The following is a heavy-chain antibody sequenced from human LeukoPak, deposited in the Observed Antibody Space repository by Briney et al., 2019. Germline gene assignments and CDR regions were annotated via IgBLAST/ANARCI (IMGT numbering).Heavy chain of an antibody. D-gene: IGHD1-26*01. CDR1: GGTFSSYA. J-gene: IGHJ6*03. CDR2: IIPIFGTA. Sequence: ASVKVSCKASGGTFSSYAISGVRQAPGQGLEWMGGIIPIFGTANYAQKFQGRVTITADESTSTAYMELSSLRSEDTAVYYCARSATLLYYYYYMDVWGKGTTVTVSS. V-gene: IGHV1-69*13. CDR3: ARSATLLYYYYYMDV.